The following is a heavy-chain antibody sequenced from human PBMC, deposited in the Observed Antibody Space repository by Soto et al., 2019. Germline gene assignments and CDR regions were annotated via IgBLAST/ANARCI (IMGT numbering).Heavy chain of an antibody. J-gene: IGHJ6*02. Sequence: SQTLSLTCAISGDSVSSNSAAWNWIRQSPSRGLEWLGRTYYRSKWYNDYAVSVKSRITINPDTSKYQFSLQLNSVTPEDTAVYYCARDRVAVATPYYYYYGMDVWGQGTTVTVSS. CDR1: GDSVSSNSAA. CDR2: TYYRSKWYN. D-gene: IGHD6-19*01. CDR3: ARDRVAVATPYYYYYGMDV. V-gene: IGHV6-1*01.